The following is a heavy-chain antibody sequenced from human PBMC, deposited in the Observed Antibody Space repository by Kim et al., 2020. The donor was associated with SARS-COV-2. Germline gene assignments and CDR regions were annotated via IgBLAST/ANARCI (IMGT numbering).Heavy chain of an antibody. J-gene: IGHJ4*02. CDR2: LSGDGAVA. D-gene: IGHD3-16*01. Sequence: GGSLRLSCAASGFIFSTCGMSWVRQAPGKGLEWVTALSGDGAVASYADSVKGRFTTSRDNFKATLYLEMNSLAVEDTAVYFCAKSNYSGGGHYYDVWGQGTVVTVSS. V-gene: IGHV3-23*01. CDR1: GFIFSTCG. CDR3: AKSNYSGGGHYYDV.